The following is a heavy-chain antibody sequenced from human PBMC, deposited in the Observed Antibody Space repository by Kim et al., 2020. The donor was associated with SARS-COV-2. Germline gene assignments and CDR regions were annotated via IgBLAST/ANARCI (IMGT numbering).Heavy chain of an antibody. Sequence: SETLSLTCTVSGGSISVYYWNWIRQPAGRGLEWIGRIYATGSTNYNPSLKSRVTLSADTSKNHLSLVLRSVTAADTAVYYCARSDYSDSDVSYSGLVLWGQGTKVTVSS. CDR1: GGSISVYY. J-gene: IGHJ6*02. D-gene: IGHD3-10*01. CDR2: IYATGST. V-gene: IGHV4-4*07. CDR3: ARSDYSDSDVSYSGLVL.